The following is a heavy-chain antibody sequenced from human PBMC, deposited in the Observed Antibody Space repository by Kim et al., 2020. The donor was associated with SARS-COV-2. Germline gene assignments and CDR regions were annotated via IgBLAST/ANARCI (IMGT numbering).Heavy chain of an antibody. CDR1: GFTFTSSA. D-gene: IGHD3-3*01. Sequence: SVKVSCKASGFTFTSSAVQWVRQARGQRLEWIGWIVVGSGNTNYAQKFQERVTITRDMSTSTAYMELSSLRSEDTAVYYCAADRITIFGVVSERYSGWGQGTLVTVSS. J-gene: IGHJ4*02. CDR2: IVVGSGNT. CDR3: AADRITIFGVVSERYSG. V-gene: IGHV1-58*01.